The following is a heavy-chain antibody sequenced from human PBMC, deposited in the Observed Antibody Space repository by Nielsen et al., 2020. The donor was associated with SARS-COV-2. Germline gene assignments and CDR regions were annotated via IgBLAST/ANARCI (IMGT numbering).Heavy chain of an antibody. CDR2: ISAYNGNT. J-gene: IGHJ6*02. D-gene: IGHD3-22*01. CDR3: ARDLYLYDSSGYYFFSGYGMDV. CDR1: GYTFTSYG. V-gene: IGHV1-18*04. Sequence: ASVKVSCKASGYTFTSYGISWVRQAPGQGLEWMGWISAYNGNTNYAQKLQGRVTMTTDTSTSTAYMELRSPRSDDTAVYYCARDLYLYDSSGYYFFSGYGMDVWGQGTTVTVSS.